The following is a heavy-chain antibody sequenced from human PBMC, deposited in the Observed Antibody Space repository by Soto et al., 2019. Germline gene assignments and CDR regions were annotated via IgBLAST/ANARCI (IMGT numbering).Heavy chain of an antibody. D-gene: IGHD3-3*01. V-gene: IGHV4-61*01. CDR3: ASGVLSFLQWVDP. CDR2: VYYSGST. CDR1: GASVTSENYY. J-gene: IGHJ5*02. Sequence: QVQLQESGPGLVKPSETLSLTCTVSGASVTSENYYWSWIRQPPGKGLEWIGYVYYSGSTNYNPSLTSRATISRDTYKILFSLQMTSMTSADTAFYYCASGVLSFLQWVDPWGQVTLVTVSS.